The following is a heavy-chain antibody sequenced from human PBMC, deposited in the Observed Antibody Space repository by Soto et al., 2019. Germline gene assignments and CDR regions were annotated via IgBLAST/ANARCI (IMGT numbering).Heavy chain of an antibody. D-gene: IGHD3-9*01. V-gene: IGHV5-51*01. CDR3: ARQGRNTWLY. CDR1: GYSFGSNW. J-gene: IGHJ4*02. CDR2: IFPGDSDT. Sequence: PGESLKISCKDSGYSFGSNWIGWVRQMPGKGLEWMGIIFPGDSDTRYSPSFQGQVTISADKSISTAYLQWSSLKASDTAMYYCARQGRNTWLYWGQGTPVTVSS.